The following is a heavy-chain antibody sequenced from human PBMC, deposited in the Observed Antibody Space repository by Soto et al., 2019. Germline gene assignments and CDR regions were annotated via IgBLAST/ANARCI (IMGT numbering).Heavy chain of an antibody. Sequence: QVQLVQSGAEVKKPGSSVKVSCKASGGTFSSYAISWVRQAPGQGLEWMGGSIPIFGTANYAQKFQGRVTITADESTSTAYMELSSLRSEDTAVYYCARDYCGGDCYSSYYYYGMDVWGQGTTVTVSS. J-gene: IGHJ6*02. CDR3: ARDYCGGDCYSSYYYYGMDV. CDR1: GGTFSSYA. D-gene: IGHD2-21*02. CDR2: SIPIFGTA. V-gene: IGHV1-69*01.